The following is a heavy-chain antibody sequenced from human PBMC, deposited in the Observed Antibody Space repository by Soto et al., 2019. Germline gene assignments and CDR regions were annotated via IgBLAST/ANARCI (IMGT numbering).Heavy chain of an antibody. Sequence: GASVKVSCKASGYTFTSYGIHWVRQAPGQRLEWMGWINAGNGNTKYSQKFQGRVTITRDTSASTAYMELSSLRSEDTAVYYCARDPLDYYGSGSYYYYYYGMDVWGQGTTVTVSS. J-gene: IGHJ6*02. CDR3: ARDPLDYYGSGSYYYYYYGMDV. D-gene: IGHD3-10*01. V-gene: IGHV1-3*01. CDR1: GYTFTSYG. CDR2: INAGNGNT.